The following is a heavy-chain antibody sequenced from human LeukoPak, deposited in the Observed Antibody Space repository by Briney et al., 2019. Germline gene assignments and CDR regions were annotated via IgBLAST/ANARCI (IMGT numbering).Heavy chain of an antibody. V-gene: IGHV4-59*11. CDR2: VFSTGDT. J-gene: IGHJ6*03. Sequence: PSETLSLTCTVSDASMSSHYWIWVRQPPGRGLEWIGYVFSTGDTTYSPSLKSRVTISVDMSENQFSLKLNSVTAADTAVYARGVYNYYYMDVWGRGATVTVSS. CDR3: GVYNYYYMDV. CDR1: DASMSSHY.